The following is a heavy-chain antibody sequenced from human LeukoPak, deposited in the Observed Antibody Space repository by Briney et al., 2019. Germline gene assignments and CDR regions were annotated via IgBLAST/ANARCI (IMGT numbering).Heavy chain of an antibody. V-gene: IGHV4-34*01. D-gene: IGHD3-16*02. CDR1: GGSFSGYY. CDR2: ISHSGST. J-gene: IGHJ5*02. Sequence: KPSETLSLTCAVYGGSFSGYYWSWIRQPPGKGLEWIGEISHSGSTNYNPSPKSRVTISVDTSKNQFSLKLSSVTAADTAVYYCARGWSDYIWGSYRSQSPLNNWFDPWGQGTLVTVSS. CDR3: ARGWSDYIWGSYRSQSPLNNWFDP.